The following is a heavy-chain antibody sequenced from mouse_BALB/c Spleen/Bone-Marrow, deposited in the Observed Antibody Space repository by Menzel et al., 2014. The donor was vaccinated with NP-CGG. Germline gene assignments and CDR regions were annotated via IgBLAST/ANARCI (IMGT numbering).Heavy chain of an antibody. CDR2: ISTYYGDA. CDR3: ARGVTTGAMDY. Sequence: QVQLQHSGAELVRPGVSVKISCKGSGYTFTDYSIHWIKQSHAKSLEWIGAISTYYGDATNNQKFKGKATLTVDKSSSTAYMELARLASEDSVIYYCARGVTTGAMDYWGQGTSVTVSS. CDR1: GYTFTDYS. J-gene: IGHJ4*01. V-gene: IGHV1-67*01. D-gene: IGHD1-1*01.